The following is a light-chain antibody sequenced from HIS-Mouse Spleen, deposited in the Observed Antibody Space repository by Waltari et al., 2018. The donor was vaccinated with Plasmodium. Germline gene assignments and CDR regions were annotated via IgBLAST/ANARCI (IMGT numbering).Light chain of an antibody. CDR2: EGS. CDR1: SSDVGSYNL. V-gene: IGLV2-23*03. J-gene: IGLJ2*01. CDR3: CSYAGSSTFEV. Sequence: QSALTQPASVSGSPGQSITISCTGTSSDVGSYNLVSWYQQHPGKAPKLMIDEGSKRPSGVSNGFSGSKSCNTASLTISGLQAEDDADYYCCSYAGSSTFEVFGGGTKLTVL.